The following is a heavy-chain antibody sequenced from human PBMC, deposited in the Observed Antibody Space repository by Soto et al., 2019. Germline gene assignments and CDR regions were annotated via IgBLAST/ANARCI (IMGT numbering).Heavy chain of an antibody. D-gene: IGHD5-18*01. CDR1: GGSFSGYY. CDR2: INHSGST. Sequence: SETLSLTCAVYGGSFSGYYWSWIRQPPGKGLEWIGEINHSGSTNYNPSLKSRVTISVDTSKNQFSLKLSSVTDADKAVYYCASVGVGYSYGQNWLDPWGQGTLVTVS. J-gene: IGHJ5*02. CDR3: ASVGVGYSYGQNWLDP. V-gene: IGHV4-34*01.